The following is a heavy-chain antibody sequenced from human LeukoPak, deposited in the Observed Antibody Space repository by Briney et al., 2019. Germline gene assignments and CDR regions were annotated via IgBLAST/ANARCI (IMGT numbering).Heavy chain of an antibody. CDR2: INPNSGGT. J-gene: IGHJ4*02. CDR1: GYTFTGYY. CDR3: ARDKYSYGPNYFDY. V-gene: IGHV1-2*06. Sequence: ASVKVSCKASGYTFTGYYMHWVRQAPGQGLEWMGRINPNSGGTNYAQKFQGRVTITRDTSISTAYMELSRLRSDDTAVYYCARDKYSYGPNYFDYWGQGTLVTVSS. D-gene: IGHD5-18*01.